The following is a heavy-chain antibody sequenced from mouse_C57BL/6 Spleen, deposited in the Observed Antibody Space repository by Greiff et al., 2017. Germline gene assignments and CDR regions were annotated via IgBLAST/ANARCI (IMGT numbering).Heavy chain of an antibody. CDR2: IWSGGST. Sequence: QVQLQQSGPGLVQPSQSLSITCTVSGFSLTSYGVHWVRQSPGKGLEWLGVIWSGGSTDYNAAFISILSISKDNSKSQVFFKMNSLQADDTAIYYCARMTTVANWYFDVWGTGTTVTVSS. CDR3: ARMTTVANWYFDV. J-gene: IGHJ1*03. CDR1: GFSLTSYG. V-gene: IGHV2-2*01. D-gene: IGHD1-1*01.